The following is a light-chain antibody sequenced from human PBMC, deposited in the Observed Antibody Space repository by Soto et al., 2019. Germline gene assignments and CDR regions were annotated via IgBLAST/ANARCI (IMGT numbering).Light chain of an antibody. CDR1: NIGSKN. CDR3: QVWDSSTVV. Sequence: SSELTQPLSVSLALGQTARITCGGNNIGSKNVHWYQQKAGQAPVMVLYRDDNRPSGIPERFSASNSGNTATLTISRAQAGDEADYCCQVWDSSTVVFGGGTKLTVL. V-gene: IGLV3-9*01. J-gene: IGLJ2*01. CDR2: RDD.